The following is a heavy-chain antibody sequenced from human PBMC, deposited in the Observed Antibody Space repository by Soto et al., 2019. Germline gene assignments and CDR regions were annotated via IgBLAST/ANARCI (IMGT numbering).Heavy chain of an antibody. CDR2: IHYSGTS. J-gene: IGHJ6*02. CDR1: CGSIRSGDYY. V-gene: IGHV4-30-4*01. Sequence: SETVSLTCTVSCGSIRSGDYYCSWIRQPPGKGLEWIGYIHYSGTSHFNPSLKSRVTISLDAYMNQFSLSLNSVTAADTAVYYCARDGYYDFWSGYSTYYYYGLDVWGQGTTVTVSS. D-gene: IGHD3-3*01. CDR3: ARDGYYDFWSGYSTYYYYGLDV.